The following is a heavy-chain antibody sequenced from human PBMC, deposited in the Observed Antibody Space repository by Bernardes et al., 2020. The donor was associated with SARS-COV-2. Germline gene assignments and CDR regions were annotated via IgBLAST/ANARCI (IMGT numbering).Heavy chain of an antibody. D-gene: IGHD5-18*01. Sequence: ASVKVSCTASGYSFTSYYIHWVRQAPGQGLEWLGWINPISGATNYAQKFQGWVTMTSDTSISTAYMELSRLTPDDTAVYYCARDVGNTYGLYYFDFWGQGTPITVSS. CDR2: INPISGAT. J-gene: IGHJ4*02. CDR3: ARDVGNTYGLYYFDF. CDR1: GYSFTSYY. V-gene: IGHV1-2*04.